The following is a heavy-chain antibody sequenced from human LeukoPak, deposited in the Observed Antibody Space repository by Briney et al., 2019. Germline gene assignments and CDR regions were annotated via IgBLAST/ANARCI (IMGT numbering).Heavy chain of an antibody. CDR2: LSSISSYI. Sequence: PGGSLRLSCAASGYTFSTYRMNWVRQAPGKGLEWVSSLSSISSYIYNACWVKCRFTITRENAKNSLYLQMNSLRAEDTAVYYCARVRCSGGGCFYNFDYWGQGSLVTVSS. V-gene: IGHV3-21*01. J-gene: IGHJ4*02. CDR1: GYTFSTYR. D-gene: IGHD2-15*01. CDR3: ARVRCSGGGCFYNFDY.